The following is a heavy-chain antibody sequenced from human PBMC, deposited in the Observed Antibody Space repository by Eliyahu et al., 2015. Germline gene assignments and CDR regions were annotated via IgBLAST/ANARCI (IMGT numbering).Heavy chain of an antibody. CDR3: AHRPRGFGEYGFDY. Sequence: QITLKEAGPTLLKPTQTLTLTCSFSGFXLSSRGVGVGWIRQSPVRALEWLALLYWDDDKRYSPSLKTRLTITKDVSKSQVVLTLTNVDLLDTGTYFCAHRPRGFGEYGFDYWGQGTLVIVTS. J-gene: IGHJ4*02. CDR2: LYWDDDK. V-gene: IGHV2-5*02. D-gene: IGHD2/OR15-2a*01. CDR1: GFXLSSRGVG.